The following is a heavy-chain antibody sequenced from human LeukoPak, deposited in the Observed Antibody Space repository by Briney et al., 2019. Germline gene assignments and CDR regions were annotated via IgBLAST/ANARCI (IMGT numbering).Heavy chain of an antibody. Sequence: QPGGSLRLSCAASGFTFSSYAMSWVRQAPGKGLEWVSAISGSGGSTYYADSVKGRFAISRDNSKNTLYLQMNSLRAEDTAVYYCAKNTEEYGGNWDYWGQGTLVTVSS. CDR1: GFTFSSYA. CDR3: AKNTEEYGGNWDY. D-gene: IGHD4-23*01. J-gene: IGHJ4*02. V-gene: IGHV3-23*01. CDR2: ISGSGGST.